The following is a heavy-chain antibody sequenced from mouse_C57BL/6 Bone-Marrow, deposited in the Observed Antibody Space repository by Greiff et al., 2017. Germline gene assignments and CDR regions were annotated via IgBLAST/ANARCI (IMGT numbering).Heavy chain of an antibody. CDR1: GFTFSSYA. CDR3: ARDVPIYDGYYTWFAY. D-gene: IGHD2-3*01. Sequence: VQLQQSGGGLVKPGGSLKLSCAASGFTFSSYAMSWVRQTPEKRLEWVATISDGGSYTYYPDNVKGRFTISRDNAKNNLYLQMSHLKSEDTAMYYCARDVPIYDGYYTWFAYWGQGTLVTVSA. CDR2: ISDGGSYT. J-gene: IGHJ3*01. V-gene: IGHV5-4*01.